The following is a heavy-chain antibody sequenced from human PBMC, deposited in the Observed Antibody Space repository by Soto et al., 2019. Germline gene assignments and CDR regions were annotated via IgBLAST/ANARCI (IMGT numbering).Heavy chain of an antibody. D-gene: IGHD1-26*01. Sequence: QVQLVESGGGVVQPGRSLRLSCAASGFTFSSYGMHWVRQAPGKGLEWVAVISYDGSNKYYADSVKGRFTISRDNSKNTLSLPMNSLRAEGTAVYYCAKDVVVGATPGLGDYYYYYGMDVWGQGTTVTVSS. V-gene: IGHV3-30*18. CDR3: AKDVVVGATPGLGDYYYYYGMDV. CDR2: ISYDGSNK. J-gene: IGHJ6*02. CDR1: GFTFSSYG.